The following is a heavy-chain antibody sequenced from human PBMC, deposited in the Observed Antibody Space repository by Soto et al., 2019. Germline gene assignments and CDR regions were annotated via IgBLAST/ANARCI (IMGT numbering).Heavy chain of an antibody. V-gene: IGHV3-21*01. D-gene: IGHD3-10*01. Sequence: GGSLRLSCAASGFTFSSYSMNWVRQAPGKGLEWVSSISSSSSYIYYADSVKGRFTISRDNAKNSLYLQMNSLRAEDTAVYYCARDLNERITMVRGVINGYWGQGTLVTVSS. CDR3: ARDLNERITMVRGVINGY. CDR2: ISSSSSYI. J-gene: IGHJ4*02. CDR1: GFTFSSYS.